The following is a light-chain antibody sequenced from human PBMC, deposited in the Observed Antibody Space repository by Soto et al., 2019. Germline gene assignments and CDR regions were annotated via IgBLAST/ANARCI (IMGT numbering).Light chain of an antibody. CDR2: SHN. J-gene: IGLJ1*01. V-gene: IGLV1-44*01. Sequence: QSVLTQSPSASGTPGQRVTISCSGSSSNIGSNAVNWYQHLPGTAPKLLVYSHNQRPSGVPDRFSGSQSGTSASLAISVLQSEDEADYYCATWDGSLNGYVFGPGTKLTVL. CDR1: SSNIGSNA. CDR3: ATWDGSLNGYV.